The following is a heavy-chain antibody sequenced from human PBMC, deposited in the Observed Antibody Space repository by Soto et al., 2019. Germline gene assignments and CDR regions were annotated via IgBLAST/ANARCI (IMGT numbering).Heavy chain of an antibody. CDR3: ARLWGIADHDS. CDR1: GDIFKTYS. J-gene: IGHJ5*01. Sequence: QVQLVQSGAEVKKPGSSVKVSCKSSGDIFKTYSVSWLRQAPGQGLEWMGGVIPILGKPMYAQKFQDRLTSTADESTRTVFMELTSLISDDTAVDFCARLWGIADHDSWGQGTRVIVSS. V-gene: IGHV1-69*12. CDR2: VIPILGKP. D-gene: IGHD6-13*01.